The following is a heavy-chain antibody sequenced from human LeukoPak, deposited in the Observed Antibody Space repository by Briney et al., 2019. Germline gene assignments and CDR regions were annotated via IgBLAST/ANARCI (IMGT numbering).Heavy chain of an antibody. J-gene: IGHJ4*02. CDR2: IGTSVNAI. CDR3: AKDSVWFGDLLN. Sequence: GGSLRLSCAASGFSFSGFDMNWVRQTPGKGLEWIAHIGTSVNAIYYADSVKGRFTISRDNARDSLSLQMDSLRVEDTAVYYCAKDSVWFGDLLNWGQGALVIVSS. CDR1: GFSFSGFD. D-gene: IGHD3-10*01. V-gene: IGHV3-48*03.